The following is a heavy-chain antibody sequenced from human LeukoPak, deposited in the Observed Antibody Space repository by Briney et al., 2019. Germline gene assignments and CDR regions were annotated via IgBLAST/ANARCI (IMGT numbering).Heavy chain of an antibody. V-gene: IGHV1-46*01. J-gene: IGHJ6*02. CDR3: ARGVGQQRSPGGYYYYGMDV. Sequence: ASVKVSCKASGYTFTSYYMHWVRQAPGQGLEWMGIINPSGSSTSYAQKFQGRVTMTRDTSTSTVYMELSSLRSEDTAVYYCARGVGQQRSPGGYYYYGMDVWGQGTTVTVSS. CDR1: GYTFTSYY. CDR2: INPSGSST. D-gene: IGHD6-13*01.